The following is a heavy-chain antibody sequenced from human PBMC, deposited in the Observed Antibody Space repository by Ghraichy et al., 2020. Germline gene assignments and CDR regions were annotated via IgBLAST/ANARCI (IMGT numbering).Heavy chain of an antibody. D-gene: IGHD6-19*01. V-gene: IGHV3-23*01. Sequence: GGSLRLSCAASGFTFSNYAMSWVRQAPGKGLECVSSISGIGISTYYADSVKGRSTISRDNYRNTLYLQMNSLRSEDTAVYYCAKVYNSGWYQFKSGPFDYWGQGILATVSS. CDR3: AKVYNSGWYQFKSGPFDY. J-gene: IGHJ4*02. CDR2: ISGIGIST. CDR1: GFTFSNYA.